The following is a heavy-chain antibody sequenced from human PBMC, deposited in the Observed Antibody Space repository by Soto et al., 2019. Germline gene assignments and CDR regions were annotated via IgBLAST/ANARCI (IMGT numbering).Heavy chain of an antibody. CDR1: GGSFSGYY. V-gene: IGHV4-34*01. D-gene: IGHD2-2*01. CDR2: INHSGST. J-gene: IGHJ5*02. CDR3: ARSLPLVVVPAARYNWFDP. Sequence: SETLSLTCAVYGGSFSGYYLSWIRQPPGKGLEWIGEINHSGSTNYNPSLKSRVTISVDTSKNQFSLKLSSVTAADTDVYYCARSLPLVVVPAARYNWFDPWGQGTLVTVSS.